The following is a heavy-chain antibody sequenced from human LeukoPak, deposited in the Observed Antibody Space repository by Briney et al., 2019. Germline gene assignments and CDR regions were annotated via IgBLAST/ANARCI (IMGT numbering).Heavy chain of an antibody. V-gene: IGHV1-69*05. CDR3: ASVCSLAAACFDL. CDR2: IIPIFGTA. CDR1: GGTFSSYA. J-gene: IGHJ2*01. D-gene: IGHD6-13*01. Sequence: SVKVSCKASGGTFSSYAISWVRQAPGQGLEWMGRIIPIFGTANYAQKFQGRVTITTDESTSTAYMELSSLRSEDTAVYYCASVCSLAAACFDLWGRGTLVTVSS.